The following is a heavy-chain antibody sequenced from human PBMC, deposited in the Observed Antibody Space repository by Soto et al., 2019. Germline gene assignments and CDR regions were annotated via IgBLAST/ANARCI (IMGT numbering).Heavy chain of an antibody. Sequence: PSETLSLTCTLSGGSISSYYWSWIRQPPGKGLEWIGYFYYSGSTNYNPSLKSRVTISVDTSKNQFSLKLSSVTAADTAVYYCARGGWKLFDYWGQGTLVTVSS. CDR3: ARGGWKLFDY. CDR2: FYYSGST. D-gene: IGHD6-19*01. J-gene: IGHJ4*02. CDR1: GGSISSYY. V-gene: IGHV4-59*01.